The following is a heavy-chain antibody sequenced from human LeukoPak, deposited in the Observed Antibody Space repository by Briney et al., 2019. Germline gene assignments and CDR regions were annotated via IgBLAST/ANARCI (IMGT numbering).Heavy chain of an antibody. CDR2: INPNSGGT. CDR1: GYTFTGYY. V-gene: IGHV1-2*02. CDR3: ARDYDFWGGYQMFDY. J-gene: IGHJ4*02. Sequence: ASVKVSCKASGYTFTGYYMHWVRQAPGQGLEWMGWINPNSGGTNYAQKFQGRIAMTTETFTSTVYMELTSLTSDDTAVYYCARDYDFWGGYQMFDYWGQGTLVTVSS. D-gene: IGHD3-3*01.